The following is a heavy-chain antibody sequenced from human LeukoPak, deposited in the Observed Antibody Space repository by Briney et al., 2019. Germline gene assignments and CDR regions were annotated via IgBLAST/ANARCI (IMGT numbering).Heavy chain of an antibody. V-gene: IGHV4-39*07. CDR3: ARNPLGNCSSASCLRYWYFDL. J-gene: IGHJ2*01. D-gene: IGHD2-2*01. CDR1: GDPLNDDLYY. CDR2: FFSSGST. Sequence: SETLSLTCNVSGDPLNDDLYYWGWIRQSPGKGLEWIGAFFSSGSTSSHSSLKSRVTISVDTSKNQFSLKLSSVTAADTAVYYCARNPLGNCSSASCLRYWYFDLWGRGTRVTVSS.